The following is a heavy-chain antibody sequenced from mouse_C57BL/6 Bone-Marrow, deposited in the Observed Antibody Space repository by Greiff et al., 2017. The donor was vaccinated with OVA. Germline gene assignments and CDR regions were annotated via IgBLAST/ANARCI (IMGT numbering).Heavy chain of an antibody. CDR3: ARGVTTLRNAMDY. CDR1: GYSITSDY. D-gene: IGHD2-2*01. Sequence: EVQLQQSGPGLAKPSQTLSLTCSVTGYSITSDYWNWIRKFPGNKLEYMGYISYSGSTYYNPSPKSRISITRDTSKNQYYLQLNSVTTEDTATYYCARGVTTLRNAMDYWGQGTSVTVSS. J-gene: IGHJ4*01. CDR2: ISYSGST. V-gene: IGHV3-8*01.